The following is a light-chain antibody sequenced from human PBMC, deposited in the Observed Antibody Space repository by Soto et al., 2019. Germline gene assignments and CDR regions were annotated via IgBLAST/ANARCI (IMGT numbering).Light chain of an antibody. CDR2: EVS. CDR1: SSDVGGYNY. Sequence: QSVLTQPPSASGSPGQSVTISCTGTSSDVGGYNYVSWYQQHPGKALKLMIYEVSKRPSGVPDRFSGSKSGNTASLTVSGLQAEDEADYYCSSYAGSNKVFGGGTKLTVL. CDR3: SSYAGSNKV. V-gene: IGLV2-8*01. J-gene: IGLJ2*01.